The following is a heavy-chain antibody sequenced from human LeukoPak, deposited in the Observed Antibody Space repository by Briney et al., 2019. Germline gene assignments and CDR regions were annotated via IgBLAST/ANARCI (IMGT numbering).Heavy chain of an antibody. V-gene: IGHV7-4-1*02. CDR3: VITAPPFYFGQ. D-gene: IGHD1-14*01. J-gene: IGHJ4*02. Sequence: ASVKVSCKASGYTFTSYAMNLVRQAPGQGLEWMGWINTNTGNPTYAQGFTGRFVFSLDTSVSTAYLQISSLKAEDTAVYYCVITAPPFYFGQRGQGTLVTVSS. CDR1: GYTFTSYA. CDR2: INTNTGNP.